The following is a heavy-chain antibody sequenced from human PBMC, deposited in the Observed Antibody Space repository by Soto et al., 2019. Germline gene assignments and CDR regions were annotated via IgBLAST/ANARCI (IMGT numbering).Heavy chain of an antibody. V-gene: IGHV1-18*01. CDR2: ISAYNGNT. CDR1: GYTFTSYG. Sequence: ASVKVSCKASGYTFTSYGISWVRQAPGQGLEWMGWISAYNGNTNYAQKLQGRVTMTTDTSTSTAYMELSSLRSEDTAVYYCARGATSSTYYYDSSGYLIPPLIWGQGTMVTVSS. CDR3: ARGATSSTYYYDSSGYLIPPLI. D-gene: IGHD3-22*01. J-gene: IGHJ3*02.